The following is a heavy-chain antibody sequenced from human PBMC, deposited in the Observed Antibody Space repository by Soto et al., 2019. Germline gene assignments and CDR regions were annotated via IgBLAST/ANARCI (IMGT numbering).Heavy chain of an antibody. V-gene: IGHV3-30-3*01. D-gene: IGHD5-18*01. CDR2: ISYDGSNK. CDR1: GFTFSSYA. Sequence: QVQLVESGGGVVQAGRSLRLSCAASGFTFSSYAMHWVRQAPGKGLEWVAVISYDGSNKYYADSVKGRFTISRDNSKNTLYVQMNSLRAEDTAVYYCARDRIAMVQGGYYYYYGMDVWGQGTTVTVSS. CDR3: ARDRIAMVQGGYYYYYGMDV. J-gene: IGHJ6*02.